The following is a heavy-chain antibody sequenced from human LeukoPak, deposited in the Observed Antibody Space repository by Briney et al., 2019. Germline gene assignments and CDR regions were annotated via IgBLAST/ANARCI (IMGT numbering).Heavy chain of an antibody. CDR1: GFTFSSYS. Sequence: GGSLRLSCAASGFTFSSYSMNWVRQAPGKGLEWVSYISSSSTIYYADSVKGRFTISRDNAKNSLYLQMNSLRAEDTAVYYCARSMVHHWYFDLWGRGTLVTVSS. J-gene: IGHJ2*01. V-gene: IGHV3-48*01. D-gene: IGHD2/OR15-2a*01. CDR2: ISSSSTI. CDR3: ARSMVHHWYFDL.